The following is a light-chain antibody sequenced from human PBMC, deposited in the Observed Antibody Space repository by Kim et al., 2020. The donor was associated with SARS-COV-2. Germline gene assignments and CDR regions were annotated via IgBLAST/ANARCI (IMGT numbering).Light chain of an antibody. J-gene: IGLJ3*02. V-gene: IGLV1-44*01. Sequence: ELTQPPSASGTPGQRVTISCSGSSSNIGNNNVNWYQQLPGTVPTLLIYSNNQRPSGVPDRFSGSKSGTSASLAISGLQSEDEADYYCAAWDDSLNGVFGGGTQLTVL. CDR1: SSNIGNNN. CDR3: AAWDDSLNGV. CDR2: SNN.